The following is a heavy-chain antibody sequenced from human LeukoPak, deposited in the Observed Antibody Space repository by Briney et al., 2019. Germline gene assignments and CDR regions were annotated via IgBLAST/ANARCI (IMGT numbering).Heavy chain of an antibody. CDR2: IRGDGGET. CDR1: GFTFTNHW. Sequence: GGSLRLSCAASGFTFTNHWMHWVRQVPGKGLAWIPRIRGDGGETNYADSVRGRFTTSRDNAKNLLYLQMDSLGAEDTAVYYCGRDAVLGSGSIDYWGHGVLVAVSS. D-gene: IGHD3-10*01. CDR3: GRDAVLGSGSIDY. J-gene: IGHJ4*01. V-gene: IGHV3-74*01.